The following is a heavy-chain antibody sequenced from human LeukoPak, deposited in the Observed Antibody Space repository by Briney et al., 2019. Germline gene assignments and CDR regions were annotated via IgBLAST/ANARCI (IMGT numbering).Heavy chain of an antibody. CDR3: ARVVNDAFDI. D-gene: IGHD3-22*01. CDR1: GFTLTNAW. J-gene: IGHJ3*02. V-gene: IGHV3-53*01. Sequence: PGGSLRLSCAASGFTLTNAWMNWVRQAPGKGLEWVSVIYSGGSTYYADSVKGRFTISRDNSKNTLYLQMNSLRAEDTAVYYCARVVNDAFDIWGQGTMVTVSS. CDR2: IYSGGST.